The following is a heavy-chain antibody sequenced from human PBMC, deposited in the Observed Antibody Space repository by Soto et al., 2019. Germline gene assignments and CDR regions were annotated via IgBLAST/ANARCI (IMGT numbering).Heavy chain of an antibody. Sequence: QPVGSLRLSWAASGFTFSSYWVHWVRQVPGKGLLWVSRIDEYGSTINYADSVKGRFTISRDNARNTLYLEMNSLRAEDTALYYCTRDIGGKGAYWGPGTLVTVSS. CDR2: IDEYGSTI. D-gene: IGHD3-10*01. CDR1: GFTFSSYW. CDR3: TRDIGGKGAY. J-gene: IGHJ4*02. V-gene: IGHV3-74*01.